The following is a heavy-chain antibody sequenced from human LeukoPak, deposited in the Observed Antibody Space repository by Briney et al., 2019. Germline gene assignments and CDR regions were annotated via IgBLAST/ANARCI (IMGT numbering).Heavy chain of an antibody. CDR1: GFAFSSQD. CDR2: ISHSGDTT. Sequence: PGGSLRLSCAASGFAFSSQDMGWVRQAPGKGLEWVSGISHSGDTTFYADSVKGRFTISRDNSKNTLFLQMNSLRAEDTAVYYCAKDPTYYYDSSGYALHNPIDYWGQGTLVTVSS. D-gene: IGHD3-22*01. CDR3: AKDPTYYYDSSGYALHNPIDY. V-gene: IGHV3-23*01. J-gene: IGHJ4*02.